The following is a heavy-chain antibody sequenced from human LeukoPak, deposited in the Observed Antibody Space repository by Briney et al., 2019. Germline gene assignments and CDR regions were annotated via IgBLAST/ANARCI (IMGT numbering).Heavy chain of an antibody. CDR3: ARHRDTGYYYYMDV. CDR2: FYNSGRS. J-gene: IGHJ6*03. D-gene: IGHD1-1*01. CDR1: DDSISDYY. Sequence: PSETLSLTCTVSDDSISDYYRGWIRQTPGKGLEWIGYFYNSGRSTYNPSLKSRVTISVDTSKNQFPLKLSSVTAADTAVYLCARHRDTGYYYYMDVWGTGTTVTVSS. V-gene: IGHV4-59*08.